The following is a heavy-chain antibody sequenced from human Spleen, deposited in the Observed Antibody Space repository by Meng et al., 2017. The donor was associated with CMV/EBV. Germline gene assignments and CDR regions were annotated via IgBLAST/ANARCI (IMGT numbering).Heavy chain of an antibody. Sequence: GESLKISCAASGFTFSTYGMHWVRQAPGKGLEWVAFIRYDGTDKYYADSVKGRFTISRDNSKNTLYLQMNSLRAEDTAVYYCAKDKGTSGYWAFDIWGQGTMVTVS. D-gene: IGHD3-22*01. CDR2: IRYDGTDK. V-gene: IGHV3-30*02. J-gene: IGHJ3*02. CDR3: AKDKGTSGYWAFDI. CDR1: GFTFSTYG.